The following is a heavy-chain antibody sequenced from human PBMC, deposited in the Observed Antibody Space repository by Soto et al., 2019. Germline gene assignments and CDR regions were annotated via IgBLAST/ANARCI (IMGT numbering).Heavy chain of an antibody. J-gene: IGHJ6*02. CDR3: ARDLRPELPRRFNYGMDV. Sequence: PGGSLRLSCAASGFTVSSNYMSWVRQAPGKGLEWVSVIYSGGSTYYADSVKGRFTISRDNSKNTLYPQMNSLRAEDTAVYYCARDLRPELPRRFNYGMDVWGQGTTVTVSS. CDR2: IYSGGST. V-gene: IGHV3-53*01. CDR1: GFTVSSNY. D-gene: IGHD1-26*01.